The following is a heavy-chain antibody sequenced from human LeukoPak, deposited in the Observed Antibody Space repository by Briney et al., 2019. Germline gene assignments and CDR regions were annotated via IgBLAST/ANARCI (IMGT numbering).Heavy chain of an antibody. V-gene: IGHV3-23*01. CDR3: ARAADGTIPRSFDY. Sequence: QPGGSLRLSCAAPGFTFSSYAMSWVRQAPGKGLEWVSAISGSGGSTYYADSVKGRFTISRDNSRNTLFLQMNSLRAEDTAVYYCARAADGTIPRSFDYWGQGTLVTVSS. CDR2: ISGSGGST. J-gene: IGHJ4*02. CDR1: GFTFSSYA. D-gene: IGHD2-21*01.